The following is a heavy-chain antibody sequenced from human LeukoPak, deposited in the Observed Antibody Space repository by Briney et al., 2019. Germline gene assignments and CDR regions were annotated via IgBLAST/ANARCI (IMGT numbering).Heavy chain of an antibody. CDR1: GGSISSYY. CDR3: ARDLFYSVSGTYYNVGRVFNY. D-gene: IGHD3-10*01. J-gene: IGHJ4*02. CDR2: IYYSGYT. V-gene: IGHV4-59*01. Sequence: PSETLSLTCTVSGGSISSYYWSWIRQPPGKGLKWIGNIYYSGYTTYSPSLRSRVTMTRDTSITTAYMELTSLRSDDTAVYYCARDLFYSVSGTYYNVGRVFNYWGQGTLVTVSS.